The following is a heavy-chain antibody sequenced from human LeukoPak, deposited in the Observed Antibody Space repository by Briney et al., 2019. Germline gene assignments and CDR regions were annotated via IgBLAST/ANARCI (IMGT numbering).Heavy chain of an antibody. Sequence: GGTLRLSCAASGFTFSAYEMNWVRQAPGKGLEWVSYIGSSGSTVYYADSVKGRFTISRDNAKNSLYMQMESLRDEDTAIYYCARDTLEYSNSPDALDIWGQGTMVTVSS. J-gene: IGHJ3*02. CDR3: ARDTLEYSNSPDALDI. D-gene: IGHD4-23*01. V-gene: IGHV3-48*03. CDR2: IGSSGSTV. CDR1: GFTFSAYE.